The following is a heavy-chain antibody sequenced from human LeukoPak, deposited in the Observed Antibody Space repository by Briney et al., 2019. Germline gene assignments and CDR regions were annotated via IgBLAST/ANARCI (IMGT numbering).Heavy chain of an antibody. CDR2: ISWDSGNI. CDR1: GFTFNDYA. Sequence: GGSLRLSCVASGFTFNDYAMHWVRQAPGKGLEWVSGISWDSGNIGNVDSVKGRFTISRDNAKNSLYLQMNSLRAEDTALYYCAKGQRLREFDYWGQGTLVTVSS. V-gene: IGHV3-9*01. J-gene: IGHJ4*02. D-gene: IGHD1-26*01. CDR3: AKGQRLREFDY.